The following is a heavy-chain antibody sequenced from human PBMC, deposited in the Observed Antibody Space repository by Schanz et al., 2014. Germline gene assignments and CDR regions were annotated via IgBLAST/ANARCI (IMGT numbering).Heavy chain of an antibody. CDR1: GVSIGGYY. CDR3: ARLGVGDKAYYYYGTDV. J-gene: IGHJ6*02. D-gene: IGHD1-26*01. CDR2: IFFSGST. Sequence: QVQLQESGPGLVKPSETLSLTCTVSGVSIGGYYWSWIRQPPGKGLEWIGYIFFSGSTTYNPSFNSRVTIPVDLSKTQFPLTLSSVTAADTAVYYCARLGVGDKAYYYYGTDVWGQGTTVLVSS. V-gene: IGHV4-59*08.